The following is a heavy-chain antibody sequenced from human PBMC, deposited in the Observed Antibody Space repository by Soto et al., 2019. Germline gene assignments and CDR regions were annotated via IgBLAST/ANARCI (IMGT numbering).Heavy chain of an antibody. CDR1: GFTFDSYA. V-gene: IGHV3-9*01. CDR2: ISWNSGTK. Sequence: EVQLVDSGGGLVQPGRSLRLSCAASGFTFDSYAMHWVRQAPGKGLEWVSSISWNSGTKGYADSVKGRFTISRDNAKNCLYLQMDSLRADDTALYYCAKELGGYSYGYELDYWGQGTLVTFSS. CDR3: AKELGGYSYGYELDY. J-gene: IGHJ4*02. D-gene: IGHD5-18*01.